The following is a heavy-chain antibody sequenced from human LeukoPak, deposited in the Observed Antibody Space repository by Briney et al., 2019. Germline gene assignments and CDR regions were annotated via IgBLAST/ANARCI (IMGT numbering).Heavy chain of an antibody. J-gene: IGHJ5*02. CDR3: ARAPYYYDSSSTNWFDP. CDR1: GGSISSGDYY. V-gene: IGHV4-30-4*08. Sequence: SETLSLTCTVSGGSISSGDYYWSWIRQPPGKGLEWIGYIYYSGSTYYNPSLKSRVTISVDTSKNQFSLKPSSVTAADTAVYYCARAPYYYDSSSTNWFDPWGQGTLVTVSS. D-gene: IGHD3-22*01. CDR2: IYYSGST.